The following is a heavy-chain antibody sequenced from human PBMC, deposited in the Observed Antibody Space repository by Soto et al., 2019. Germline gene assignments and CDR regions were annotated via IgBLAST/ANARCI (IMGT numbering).Heavy chain of an antibody. D-gene: IGHD3-22*01. Sequence: QVQLVQSGAEVKKPGASVKVSCKASGYTFTSYAMHWVRQAPGQRLEWMGLINAGNGNTKYSKKFQGRVTITRDKSASTAYREMSRLRSEDTAVYYCATRSNYDSIGYYWAYWGQGTLVTVSS. V-gene: IGHV1-3*01. CDR1: GYTFTSYA. CDR2: INAGNGNT. CDR3: ATRSNYDSIGYYWAY. J-gene: IGHJ4*02.